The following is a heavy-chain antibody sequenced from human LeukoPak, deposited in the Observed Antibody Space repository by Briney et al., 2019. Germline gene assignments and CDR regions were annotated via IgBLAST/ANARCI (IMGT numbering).Heavy chain of an antibody. CDR2: IKQDGSEK. J-gene: IGHJ4*02. Sequence: PGGSLRLSCTASGFTFSSYWMSWVRQAPGKGLEWVANIKQDGSEKYYVDSVKGRFTISRDNSKNTLYLQMNSLRAEDTAVYYCADSSGGGYFDYWGQGTLVTVSS. D-gene: IGHD6-25*01. CDR3: ADSSGGGYFDY. V-gene: IGHV3-7*01. CDR1: GFTFSSYW.